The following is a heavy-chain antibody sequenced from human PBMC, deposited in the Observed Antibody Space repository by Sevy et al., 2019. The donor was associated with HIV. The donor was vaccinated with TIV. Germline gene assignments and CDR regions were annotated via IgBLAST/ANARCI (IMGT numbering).Heavy chain of an antibody. Sequence: GGSLRLSCAASGFTVSNYAMNWVRQAPGKGLEWVAVISHDGSLKYYADSVRGRVTISRDSSKNTVSLQMNSLRFEDTAVYYCAKGSRATHSAFDFWGQGTMVTVS. D-gene: IGHD1-26*01. CDR1: GFTVSNYA. CDR3: AKGSRATHSAFDF. V-gene: IGHV3-30*18. J-gene: IGHJ3*01. CDR2: ISHDGSLK.